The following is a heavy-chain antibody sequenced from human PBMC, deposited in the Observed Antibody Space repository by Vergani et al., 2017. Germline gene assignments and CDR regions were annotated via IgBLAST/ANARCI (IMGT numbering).Heavy chain of an antibody. Sequence: EVQLLESGGGLVQPGGSLRLSCAASGFTFSTYAMTWVRQAPGKGLEWVSSISSSSSYIYYADQVKGRFTISRDNAKNSLYLQMNSLRAEDTAVYYCARDRRVRGVNEYWGQGTLVTVSS. J-gene: IGHJ4*02. CDR2: ISSSSSYI. CDR3: ARDRRVRGVNEY. CDR1: GFTFSTYA. V-gene: IGHV3-21*01. D-gene: IGHD3-10*01.